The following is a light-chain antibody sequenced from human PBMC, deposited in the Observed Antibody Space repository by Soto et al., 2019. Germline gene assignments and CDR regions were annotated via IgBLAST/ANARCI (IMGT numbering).Light chain of an antibody. CDR1: QSISSH. CDR2: DAS. J-gene: IGKJ4*01. V-gene: IGKV3-11*01. Sequence: EIVLTQSPATLSLSPGERATLSCRASQSISSHLAWYQQKPGQAPRLLMYDASNRATGIPARFNGSGSGTEFTLTISSLEPEDFAIYYCQQRSNWPLTFGGGNKVEIK. CDR3: QQRSNWPLT.